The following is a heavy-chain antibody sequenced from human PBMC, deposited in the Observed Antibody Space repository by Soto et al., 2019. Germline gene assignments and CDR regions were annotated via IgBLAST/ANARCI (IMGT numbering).Heavy chain of an antibody. CDR1: GFTFSSYA. V-gene: IGHV3-23*01. CDR2: IGVSGDTT. CDR3: AKVRRFGELSSLY. J-gene: IGHJ4*02. Sequence: EVQLLESGGGLVQPGGSLRLSCAASGFTFSSYAMSWVRQAPGKGLEWVSDIGVSGDTTYYADSVKGRFTISRDNSKNTLYLQMGSLRAEETAVYYCAKVRRFGELSSLYWGQGTLVTVSS. D-gene: IGHD3-10*01.